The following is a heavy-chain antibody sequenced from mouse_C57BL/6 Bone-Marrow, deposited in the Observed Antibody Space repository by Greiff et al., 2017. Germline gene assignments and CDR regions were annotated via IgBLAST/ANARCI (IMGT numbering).Heavy chain of an antibody. CDR2: ISYSGST. Sequence: EVQLQESGPGMVKPSQSLSLTCTVTGYSITSGYDWHWIRHFPGNKLEWMGYISYSGSTNYNPSLKSRISITHDTSKNHFFLKLNSVTTEDTATYYCARGWGNLYAMDYWGQGTSVTVSS. D-gene: IGHD2-1*01. J-gene: IGHJ4*01. V-gene: IGHV3-1*01. CDR3: ARGWGNLYAMDY. CDR1: GYSITSGYD.